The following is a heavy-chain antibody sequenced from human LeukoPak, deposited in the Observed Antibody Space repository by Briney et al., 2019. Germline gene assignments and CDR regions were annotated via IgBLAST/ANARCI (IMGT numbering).Heavy chain of an antibody. Sequence: GGSLRLSCAASGFTFSSYGMHWVRQAPGKGLEWVAFIRYDGSNKYYADSVKGRFTISRDNSKNTLYLQMNSLRAEDTAVYYCAKSDDYYDSPGAFDIWGQGTMVTLSS. CDR1: GFTFSSYG. CDR3: AKSDDYYDSPGAFDI. CDR2: IRYDGSNK. D-gene: IGHD3-22*01. V-gene: IGHV3-30*02. J-gene: IGHJ3*02.